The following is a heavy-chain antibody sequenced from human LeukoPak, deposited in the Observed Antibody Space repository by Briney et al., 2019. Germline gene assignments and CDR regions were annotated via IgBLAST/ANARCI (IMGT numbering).Heavy chain of an antibody. CDR1: GGTFNSYA. Sequence: SVKVSCKASGGTFNSYAISWVRQAPGQGLEWMGGIIPIFGTANYAQKFQGRVTITADESTSTAYMELSSLRSEDTAVYYCARVTPFDIVVVPAASGPFDIWGQGTMVTVSS. J-gene: IGHJ3*02. CDR2: IIPIFGTA. D-gene: IGHD2-2*01. CDR3: ARVTPFDIVVVPAASGPFDI. V-gene: IGHV1-69*13.